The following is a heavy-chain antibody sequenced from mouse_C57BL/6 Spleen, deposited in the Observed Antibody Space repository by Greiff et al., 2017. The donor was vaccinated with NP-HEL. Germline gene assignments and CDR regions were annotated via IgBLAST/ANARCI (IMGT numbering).Heavy chain of an antibody. CDR3: ARHAIYYGNSYAMDY. V-gene: IGHV5-12*01. D-gene: IGHD2-1*01. J-gene: IGHJ4*01. CDR2: ISNGGGST. CDR1: GFTFSDYY. Sequence: EVKLVESGGGLVQPGGSLKLSCAASGFTFSDYYMYWVRQTPEKRLEWVAYISNGGGSTYYPDTVKGRFTISRDNAKNTLYLQMSRLKSEDTAMYYCARHAIYYGNSYAMDYWGQGTSVTVSS.